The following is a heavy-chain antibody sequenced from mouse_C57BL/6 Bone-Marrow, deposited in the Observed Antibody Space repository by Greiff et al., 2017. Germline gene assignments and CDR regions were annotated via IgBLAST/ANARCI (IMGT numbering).Heavy chain of an antibody. D-gene: IGHD1-2*01. J-gene: IGHJ3*01. CDR1: GYTFTRYW. V-gene: IGHV1-7*01. Sequence: VQLHQSGAELAKPGASVTLSCKASGYTFTRYWMHWVNQRPGQGLEWIGYINPSSGYTKYNQKFKDKATLTADTSSSTAYMQLSSLTYADSAVYYCARGRKFGYPFAYWGQGTLVTVSA. CDR2: INPSSGYT. CDR3: ARGRKFGYPFAY.